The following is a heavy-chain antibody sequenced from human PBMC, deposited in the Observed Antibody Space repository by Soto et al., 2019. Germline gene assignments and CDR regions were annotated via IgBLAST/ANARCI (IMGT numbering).Heavy chain of an antibody. J-gene: IGHJ5*02. CDR1: GGTFSRYT. D-gene: IGHD3-10*01. V-gene: IGHV1-69*02. CDR3: ASVSTIVRGAPSWFDP. CDR2: IIPIAAIA. Sequence: QVQLVQSGAEVKKPGSSVKVSCKASGGTFSRYTINWVRQAPGQGLEWMGRIIPIAAIANYTQKFQGRVTITVDKSSTTASMELSNMRSNDTAVYYWASVSTIVRGAPSWFDPWGQGTLVTVSS.